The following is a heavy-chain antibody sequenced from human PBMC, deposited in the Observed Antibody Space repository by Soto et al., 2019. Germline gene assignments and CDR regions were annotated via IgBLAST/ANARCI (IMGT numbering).Heavy chain of an antibody. CDR1: GFTFSRYT. J-gene: IGHJ5*02. V-gene: IGHV3-48*02. D-gene: IGHD6-13*01. Sequence: GGSLRLSCTASGFTFSRYTMNWVRQAPGKGLEWISYISSSSNTIYYADSVKGRFSISIDNAENSLYLQMNSLRDEDTAVYFCVRGVITTAGPNWFDPWSQGALVALSS. CDR3: VRGVITTAGPNWFDP. CDR2: ISSSSNTI.